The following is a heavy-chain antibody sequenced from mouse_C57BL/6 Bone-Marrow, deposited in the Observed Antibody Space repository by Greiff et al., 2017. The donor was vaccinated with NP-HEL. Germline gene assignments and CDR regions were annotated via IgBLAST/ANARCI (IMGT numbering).Heavy chain of an antibody. CDR1: GYTFTSYG. Sequence: QVQLQQSGAELARPGASVKLSCKASGYTFTSYGTSWVKQRTGQGLEWIGEIYPRSGNTYYNEKFKGKATLTADKSSSTAYMELRSLTSEDSAVYFCARSGGLRRRMDYWGQGTSVTVSS. J-gene: IGHJ4*01. V-gene: IGHV1-81*01. CDR3: ARSGGLRRRMDY. D-gene: IGHD2-4*01. CDR2: IYPRSGNT.